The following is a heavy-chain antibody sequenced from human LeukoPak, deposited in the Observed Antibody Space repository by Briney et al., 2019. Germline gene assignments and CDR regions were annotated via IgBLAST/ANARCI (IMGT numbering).Heavy chain of an antibody. J-gene: IGHJ4*02. CDR1: GFTFSSYA. D-gene: IGHD3-10*01. CDR2: ISSNGGST. V-gene: IGHV3-64*01. CDR3: ARYYGSGSSHLDY. Sequence: GRSLRLSCAASGFTFSSYAMHWVRQAPGKGLEYVSAISSNGGSTYYANSVKGRFTISRDNSKNTLYLQMGSLRAEDMAVYYCARYYGSGSSHLDYWGQGTLVTVSS.